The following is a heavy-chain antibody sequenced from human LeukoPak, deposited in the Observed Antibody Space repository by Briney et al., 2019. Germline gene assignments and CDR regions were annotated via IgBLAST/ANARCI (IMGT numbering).Heavy chain of an antibody. CDR3: ASRPFETTVVPWDFY. CDR2: IYPGDSDT. CDR1: GYTFTNYW. D-gene: IGHD4-23*01. V-gene: IGHV5-51*01. Sequence: GESLKISCEGSGYTFTNYWIGWVRQMPGKGLEWMGMIYPGDSDTRYSPSIQGQVTISADRSINTAYLQWSSLAASDTAMYYCASRPFETTVVPWDFYWGQGTQVTVSS. J-gene: IGHJ4*02.